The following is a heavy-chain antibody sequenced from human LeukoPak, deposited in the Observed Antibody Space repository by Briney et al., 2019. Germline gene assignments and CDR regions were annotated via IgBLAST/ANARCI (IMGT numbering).Heavy chain of an antibody. CDR3: ARHDYGSGSYYTGPNL. D-gene: IGHD3-10*01. J-gene: IGHJ4*02. V-gene: IGHV5-51*01. CDR1: GYSFTSYW. CDR2: IYPGDSDT. Sequence: GESLKISCKGSGYSFTSYWIGWVRQMPGKGLEWMGIIYPGDSDTRYSPSFQGQVTISADKSISTAYLQWSSLKASDTAMYYCARHDYGSGSYYTGPNLWGQGTLVTVSS.